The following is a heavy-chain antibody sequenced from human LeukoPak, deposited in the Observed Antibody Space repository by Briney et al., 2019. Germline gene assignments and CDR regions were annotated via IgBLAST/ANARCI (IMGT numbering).Heavy chain of an antibody. Sequence: PSETLSLTCTVSGYSISSGYYWGWIRQPPGKRLEWIGSIYHSGSTYYNPSLKSRVTISVDTSKNQFSLKLSSVTAADTAVYYCAREYDYGGNVNDYWGQGTLVTVSS. D-gene: IGHD4-23*01. CDR3: AREYDYGGNVNDY. V-gene: IGHV4-38-2*02. CDR2: IYHSGST. CDR1: GYSISSGYY. J-gene: IGHJ4*02.